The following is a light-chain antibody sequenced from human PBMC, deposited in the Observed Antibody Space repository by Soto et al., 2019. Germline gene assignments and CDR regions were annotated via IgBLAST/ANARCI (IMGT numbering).Light chain of an antibody. CDR2: KAS. CDR3: QHSSLFPLS. CDR1: ESISSW. Sequence: DIPMTQFPSTLSASVGDRVTITCRASESISSWLAWYQQKPGKAPKILIYKASNLQSGVPPRFTGSGSGTEFTLTISSLQPDDFATYYFQHSSLFPLSFGGGTKVDIK. J-gene: IGKJ4*01. V-gene: IGKV1-5*03.